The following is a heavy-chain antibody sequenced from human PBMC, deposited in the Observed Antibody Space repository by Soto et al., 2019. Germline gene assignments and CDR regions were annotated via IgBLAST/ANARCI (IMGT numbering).Heavy chain of an antibody. J-gene: IGHJ4*02. Sequence: EVQLLESGGGLVQPGGSLRLSCVGSGFTFSSYDMTWVRQAPGKGLEWVSSFSFYGRRDNTYYADSVKGRFTISRANSRNTVYLQMDNLRVEDTAVYYCAKSLYTDNVGPTDHWGQGTLVTVSS. CDR3: AKSLYTDNVGPTDH. V-gene: IGHV3-23*01. CDR1: GFTFSSYD. D-gene: IGHD2-2*02. CDR2: FSFYGRRDNT.